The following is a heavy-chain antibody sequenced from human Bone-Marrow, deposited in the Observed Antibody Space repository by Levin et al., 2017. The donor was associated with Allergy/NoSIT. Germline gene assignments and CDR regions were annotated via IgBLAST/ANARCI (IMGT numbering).Heavy chain of an antibody. Sequence: SETLSLTCSVSGYSIRSAYYWGWIRQTPGKGLEWNGSVFHTGTTSYNPSLQSRVTMSRDTSKNHFSLQLRSVTAADTAIYYCVRDGGYQLLPLLSYFDYWGQGVLVTVSS. J-gene: IGHJ4*02. CDR3: VRDGGYQLLPLLSYFDY. CDR1: GYSIRSAYY. V-gene: IGHV4-38-2*02. D-gene: IGHD1-26*01. CDR2: VFHTGTT.